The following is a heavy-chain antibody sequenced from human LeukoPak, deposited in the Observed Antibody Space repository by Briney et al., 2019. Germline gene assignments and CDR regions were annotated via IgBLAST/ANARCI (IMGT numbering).Heavy chain of an antibody. CDR2: IYQSGIT. CDR3: ARVPPGGNINYFDS. J-gene: IGHJ4*02. V-gene: IGHV4-31*03. Sequence: SETLSLTCTVSGGSISSGGYYWSWIRQHPGKGLEWIGHIYQSGITYYNPSLKSRIAISEDTSNNQFSLKINSVTAADTAVYYCARVPPGGNINYFDSWGQGTLVTVSS. D-gene: IGHD4-23*01. CDR1: GGSISSGGYY.